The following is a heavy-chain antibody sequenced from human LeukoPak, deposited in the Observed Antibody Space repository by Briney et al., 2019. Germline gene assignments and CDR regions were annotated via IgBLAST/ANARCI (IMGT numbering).Heavy chain of an antibody. CDR1: GGSFSGYY. V-gene: IGHV4-34*01. CDR2: INHSGST. D-gene: IGHD2-2*01. Sequence: SETLSLTCAVYGGSFSGYYWSWIRQPPGKGLEWIGEINHSGSTNYNPSLKSRVTISVDTSKNQLSPKLSSVTAADTAVYYCARPHPRYCSSTSCLTDGDYWGQGTLVTVSS. J-gene: IGHJ4*02. CDR3: ARPHPRYCSSTSCLTDGDY.